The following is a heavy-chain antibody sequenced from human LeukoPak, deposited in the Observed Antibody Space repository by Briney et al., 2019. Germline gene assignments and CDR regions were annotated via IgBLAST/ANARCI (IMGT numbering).Heavy chain of an antibody. V-gene: IGHV4-39*07. CDR1: GGSISSSSSY. Sequence: SETLSLTCTVSGGSISSSSSYWGWIRQPPGKGLEWIGSIYYSGSTYYNPSLKSRVTISVDTFKNQFSLKLSSVTAADTAVYYCASDLTGALTFDYWGQGTLVTVSS. D-gene: IGHD1-1*01. CDR2: IYYSGST. J-gene: IGHJ4*02. CDR3: ASDLTGALTFDY.